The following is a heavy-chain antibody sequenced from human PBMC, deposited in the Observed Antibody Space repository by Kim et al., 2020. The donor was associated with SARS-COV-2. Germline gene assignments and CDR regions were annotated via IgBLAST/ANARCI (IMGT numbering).Heavy chain of an antibody. J-gene: IGHJ4*02. CDR1: GFTFSSYS. CDR3: ARDVTGTGGFDY. D-gene: IGHD1-20*01. CDR2: ISSSSSYI. V-gene: IGHV3-21*01. Sequence: GGSLRLSCAASGFTFSSYSMNWVRQAPGKGLEWVSSISSSSSYIYYADSVKGRFTISRDNAKNSLYLQMNSLRAEDTAVYYCARDVTGTGGFDYWGQGTLVTVSS.